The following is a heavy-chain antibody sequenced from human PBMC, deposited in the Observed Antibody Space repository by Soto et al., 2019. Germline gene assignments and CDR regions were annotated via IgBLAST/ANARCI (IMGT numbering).Heavy chain of an antibody. CDR2: ISAYNGNT. Sequence: QVQLVQSGAEVKKPGASVKVSCKASGYTFTSYAFSWVRQAPGQGLEWMGWISAYNGNTNYAQRLQGRVTMTTDTSTSTAYMDLKSLRSDDTAVYYCAREDLAEYFQHWGQGTLVTVSS. V-gene: IGHV1-18*04. CDR3: AREDLAEYFQH. J-gene: IGHJ1*01. CDR1: GYTFTSYA.